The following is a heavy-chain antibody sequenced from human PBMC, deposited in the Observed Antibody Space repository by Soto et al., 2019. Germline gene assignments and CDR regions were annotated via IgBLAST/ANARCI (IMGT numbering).Heavy chain of an antibody. CDR2: IGPYNGDT. V-gene: IGHV1-18*01. CDR3: VRDASSGYRGWWDP. CDR1: GYTFTSYG. Sequence: QVQMVQSGNEVKKPGASVMVSCKTSGYTFTSYGVSWVRQAPGQGLEWIGLIGPYNGDTLYARKFQGRVTVTADRATDTVYMELRSLTSDDTAVYYCVRDASSGYRGWWDPWGQGTLVTVSS. J-gene: IGHJ5*02. D-gene: IGHD6-25*01.